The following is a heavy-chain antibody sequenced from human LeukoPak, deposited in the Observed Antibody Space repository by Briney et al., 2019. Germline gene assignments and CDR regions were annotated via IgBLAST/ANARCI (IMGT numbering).Heavy chain of an antibody. CDR3: ARDAYCRGGSCHRAFDI. V-gene: IGHV3-74*01. J-gene: IGHJ3*02. D-gene: IGHD2-15*01. CDR2: ISSDGNST. Sequence: PGGSLRLSCAASGFTFNRYWMDWVRQAPGKGLVWVSRISSDGNSTNYADSVKGRFTISRDNAKNTVFLQLGSLRAEDTAVYYCARDAYCRGGSCHRAFDIWGQGTMVTVSS. CDR1: GFTFNRYW.